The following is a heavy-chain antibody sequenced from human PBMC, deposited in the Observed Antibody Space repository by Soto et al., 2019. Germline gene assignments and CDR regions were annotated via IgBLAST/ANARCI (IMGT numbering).Heavy chain of an antibody. CDR1: GGSISSYY. Sequence: PSETLSLTCTVSGGSISSYYWSWIRQPPGKGLEWIGYIYYSGSTYYNPSLKSRVTISVDTSKNQFSLKLSSVTAADTAVYYCARAQGRLLWFGELIPGLGYYYGMDVWGQGTTVTVSS. CDR2: IYYSGST. D-gene: IGHD3-10*01. J-gene: IGHJ6*02. CDR3: ARAQGRLLWFGELIPGLGYYYGMDV. V-gene: IGHV4-59*12.